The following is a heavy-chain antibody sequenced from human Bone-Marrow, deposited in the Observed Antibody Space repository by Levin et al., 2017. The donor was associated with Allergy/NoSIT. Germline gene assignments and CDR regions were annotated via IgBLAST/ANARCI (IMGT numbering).Heavy chain of an antibody. Sequence: PGGSLRLSCTASGFNLSNHGMNWVRQAPGKGLDWVAVISYDGNTKFYADSVKGRFAISRDDSKSTVFLQMSNLTTEDTVLYYCAKLGGCGEFSYYAMDVWGRGIAVTVSS. CDR3: AKLGGCGEFSYYAMDV. V-gene: IGHV3-30*18. J-gene: IGHJ6*02. D-gene: IGHD3-10*01. CDR2: ISYDGNTK. CDR1: GFNLSNHG.